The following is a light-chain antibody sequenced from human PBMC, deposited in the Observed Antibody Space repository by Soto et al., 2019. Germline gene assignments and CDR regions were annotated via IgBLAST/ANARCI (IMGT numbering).Light chain of an antibody. CDR2: AAS. J-gene: IGKJ2*01. CDR3: HQANSFPHT. V-gene: IGKV1-12*01. Sequence: DIQMTQSPSSVSASVGDRVTITCRAIQGISSWLARYQQKPGKAPKLLIYAASSLQSGVPSRFSGSGSGTDFTLTISSLQPEDFATYYCHQANSFPHTFGQVTKLEIK. CDR1: QGISSW.